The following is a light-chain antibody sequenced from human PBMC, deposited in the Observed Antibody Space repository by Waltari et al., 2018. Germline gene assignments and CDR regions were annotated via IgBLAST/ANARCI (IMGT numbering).Light chain of an antibody. V-gene: IGLV1-44*01. CDR1: NSNIGSNT. CDR3: AAWDESLKGWV. J-gene: IGLJ3*02. Sequence: QSVLTQPPALSGTPGQRGTISCSGSNSNIGSNTVDGSQVLPGTAPKLLIHGNDQRPSGVPDRFSGSKFGASGSLAISGLQPEDESEYYCAAWDESLKGWVFGGGTRLTVL. CDR2: GND.